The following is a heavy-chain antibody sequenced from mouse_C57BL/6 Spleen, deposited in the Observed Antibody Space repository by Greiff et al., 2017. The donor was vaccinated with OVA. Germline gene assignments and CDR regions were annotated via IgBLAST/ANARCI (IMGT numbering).Heavy chain of an antibody. D-gene: IGHD1-1*01. Sequence: EVKVVESGEGLVKPGGSLKLSCAASGFTFSSYAMSWVRQTPEKRLEWVAYISSGGDYIYYADTVKGRFTISRDNARNTLYLQMSSLKSEDTAMYYCTRDLVTTVVASYWYFDVWGTGTTVTVSS. CDR1: GFTFSSYA. V-gene: IGHV5-9-1*02. J-gene: IGHJ1*03. CDR3: TRDLVTTVVASYWYFDV. CDR2: ISSGGDYI.